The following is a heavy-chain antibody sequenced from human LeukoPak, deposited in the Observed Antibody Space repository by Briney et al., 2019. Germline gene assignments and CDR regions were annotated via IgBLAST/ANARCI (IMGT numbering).Heavy chain of an antibody. CDR3: AKPYMVRGVIQRFDP. CDR2: ISGSGGST. J-gene: IGHJ5*02. D-gene: IGHD3-10*01. CDR1: GFTFSSYA. Sequence: PGTSLRLSCAASGFTFSSYAMSWVRQAPGKGLEWVSAISGSGGSTYYADSVKGRFTISRDNSKNTLYLQMNSLRAEDTAVYYCAKPYMVRGVIQRFDPWGQGTLVTVSS. V-gene: IGHV3-23*01.